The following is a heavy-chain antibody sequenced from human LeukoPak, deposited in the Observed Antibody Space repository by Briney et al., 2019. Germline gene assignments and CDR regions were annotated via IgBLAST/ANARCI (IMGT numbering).Heavy chain of an antibody. CDR3: VKGSDWYYFDF. CDR2: IDYSGST. D-gene: IGHD6-19*01. Sequence: SETLSLTCTVSGSSFSSGDYYWSWIRQPPGKGLEWIGYIDYSGSTYYNPSLTSRVTISLDTSKNRFSLELSSVTAADTAVFYCVKGSDWYYFDFWGQGTLVTVSS. V-gene: IGHV4-30-4*01. CDR1: GSSFSSGDYY. J-gene: IGHJ4*02.